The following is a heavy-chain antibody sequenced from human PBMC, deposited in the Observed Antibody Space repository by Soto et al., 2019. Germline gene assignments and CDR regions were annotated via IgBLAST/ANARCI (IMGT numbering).Heavy chain of an antibody. CDR2: IIPILNSP. V-gene: IGHV1-69*13. D-gene: IGHD2-21*01. J-gene: IGHJ6*02. Sequence: SVKVSCKASGGTFGSYAITWVRRAPGQGLEWLGGIIPILNSPAYAQKFQARVVITADEITNTAYMELNSLRFDDTAVYYCARGAPYCTSATCPKFYDMDVWGQGTTVTVSS. CDR1: GGTFGSYA. CDR3: ARGAPYCTSATCPKFYDMDV.